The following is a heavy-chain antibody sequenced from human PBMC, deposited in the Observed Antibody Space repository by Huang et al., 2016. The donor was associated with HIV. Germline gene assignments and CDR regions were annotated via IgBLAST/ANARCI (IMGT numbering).Heavy chain of an antibody. CDR2: ISHSGNP. CDR1: GDSINSYY. J-gene: IGHJ4*02. Sequence: QVILQESGPGLVKPSETLSLTCTVSGDSINSYYWSWVRQLPGKGLEWVGHISHSGNPGDTPSLKGRATISIDTSKTQFSRRLTSVTAADTAVYYCARYVPVAQYFFRYWGQGALVTVSS. CDR3: ARYVPVAQYFFRY. V-gene: IGHV4-59*01. D-gene: IGHD6-19*01.